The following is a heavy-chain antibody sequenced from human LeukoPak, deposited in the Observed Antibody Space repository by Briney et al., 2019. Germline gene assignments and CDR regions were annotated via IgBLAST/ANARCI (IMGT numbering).Heavy chain of an antibody. J-gene: IGHJ4*02. D-gene: IGHD1-1*01. CDR1: GASLNFYY. CDR2: LYVSGNT. CDR3: ARGERLGPDF. Sequence: SETLSLTCTVSGASLNFYYWTWIRQPPGKGLEWIGYLYVSGNTDYNPSLGSRVTVSVDNSKNQFSLKLSSVTAADTAVYYCARGERLGPDFWGQGTLVTVSS. V-gene: IGHV4-59*12.